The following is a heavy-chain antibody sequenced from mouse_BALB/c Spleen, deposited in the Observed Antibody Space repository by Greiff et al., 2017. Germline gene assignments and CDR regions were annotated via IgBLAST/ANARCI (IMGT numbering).Heavy chain of an antibody. CDR3: ARGRVTTVVATGDAMDY. J-gene: IGHJ4*01. Sequence: VQLQESGPELVRPGVSVKISCKGSGYTFTDYAMHWVKQSHAKSLEWIGVISTYYGNTNYNQKFKGKATMTVDKSSSTAYMELARLTSEDSAIYYCARGRVTTVVATGDAMDYWGQGTSVTVSS. V-gene: IGHV1-67*01. CDR2: ISTYYGNT. CDR1: GYTFTDYA. D-gene: IGHD1-1*01.